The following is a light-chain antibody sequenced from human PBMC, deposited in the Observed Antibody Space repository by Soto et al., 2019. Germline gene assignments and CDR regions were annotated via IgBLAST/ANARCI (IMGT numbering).Light chain of an antibody. V-gene: IGLV1-44*01. CDR3: VTWHDSLNGPV. CDR2: TDN. J-gene: IGLJ3*02. Sequence: QSVLTQPPSASGPPGQRVIISCSGSSSNIGSHTVNWYQHLPGTAPKLLIYTDNQRPSAVPDRFSGSKSGTSASLAISGLQSEDEADYHCVTWHDSLNGPVFGGGTKLTVL. CDR1: SSNIGSHT.